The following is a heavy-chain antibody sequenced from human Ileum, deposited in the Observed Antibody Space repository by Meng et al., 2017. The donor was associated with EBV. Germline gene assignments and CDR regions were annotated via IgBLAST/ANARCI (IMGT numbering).Heavy chain of an antibody. CDR3: ARGNKGSDRGFDY. V-gene: IGHV4-34*01. D-gene: IGHD3-10*01. J-gene: IGHJ4*02. CDR2: INHSGGN. CDR1: GGSFSGCY. Sequence: QVQLGQWGAGLLKPAETMTLTCAVYGGSFSGCYWSWIRQPPGKGLEWIGEINHSGGNNYNPSLKRRVTISVDTSKNQFSLKLSSVTAADTAVYYCARGNKGSDRGFDYWGQGTLVTVSS.